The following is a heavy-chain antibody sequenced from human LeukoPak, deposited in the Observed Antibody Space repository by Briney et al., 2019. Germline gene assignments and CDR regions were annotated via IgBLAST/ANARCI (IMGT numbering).Heavy chain of an antibody. V-gene: IGHV1-18*01. CDR2: ISGYNGNT. CDR1: GCTFTNYD. Sequence: GASVKVSCKDSGCTFTNYDISWVRQAPGQGLGWMGWISGYNGNTNYAQNFQVRVTMTTDTSTNTAYMELRSLRSDDTAVYYCARSSLQLEPPRYWGQGTLVTVSS. D-gene: IGHD1-1*01. J-gene: IGHJ4*02. CDR3: ARSSLQLEPPRY.